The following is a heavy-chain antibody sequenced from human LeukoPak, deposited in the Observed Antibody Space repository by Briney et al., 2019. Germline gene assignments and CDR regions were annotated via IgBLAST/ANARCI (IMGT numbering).Heavy chain of an antibody. D-gene: IGHD3-10*02. CDR1: GFTFSNHG. CDR2: ISSSGSTI. CDR3: AELGITMIGGV. Sequence: GGSLRLSCAASGFTFSNHGMNWVRQAPGKGLEWVSYISSSGSTIYYADSVKGRFTISRDNAKNSLYLQMNSLRAEDTAVYYCAELGITMIGGVWGKGTTVTISS. J-gene: IGHJ6*04. V-gene: IGHV3-48*04.